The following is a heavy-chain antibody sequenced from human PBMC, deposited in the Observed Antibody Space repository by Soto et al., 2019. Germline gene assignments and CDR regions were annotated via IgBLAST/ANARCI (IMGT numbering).Heavy chain of an antibody. CDR3: ARANTVTTGEYYFDY. CDR1: GGSISSSNW. V-gene: IGHV4-4*02. CDR2: IYHSGST. D-gene: IGHD4-17*01. Sequence: SETLSLTCAVSGGSISSSNWWSWVRQPPGKGLEWIGEIYHSGSTNYNPSLKSRVTISVDKSKNQFSLKLSSVTAADTAVYYCARANTVTTGEYYFDYWGQGTLVTVSS. J-gene: IGHJ4*02.